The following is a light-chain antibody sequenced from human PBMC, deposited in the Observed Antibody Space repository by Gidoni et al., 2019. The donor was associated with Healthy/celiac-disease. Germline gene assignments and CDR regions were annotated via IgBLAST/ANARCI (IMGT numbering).Light chain of an antibody. CDR3: MQALQTPF. CDR1: QSLLHSNGYNY. CDR2: LGS. J-gene: IGKJ4*01. Sequence: DAVMTQSPLALPVTPGDPASISCRSSQSLLHSNGYNYLDWYLQKPGQSPQLLIYLGSNRAFGDPDRVSGSGSGTDFTLKSSRVEAEDVGVYYCMQALQTPFFGGGTKVEIK. V-gene: IGKV2-28*01.